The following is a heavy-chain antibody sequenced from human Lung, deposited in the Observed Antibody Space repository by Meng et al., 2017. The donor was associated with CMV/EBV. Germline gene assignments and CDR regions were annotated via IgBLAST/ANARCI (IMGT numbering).Heavy chain of an antibody. V-gene: IGHV3-30*02. CDR3: AKVKVTAALLDSFDI. D-gene: IGHD2-2*01. CDR1: GFTFSSFSSYA. J-gene: IGHJ3*02. CDR2: IPYDRSNK. Sequence: SXAASGFTFSSFSSYAMHWVRQAPGKGLEWVASIPYDRSNKYYTDSVKGRFTISRDNSKNALYLHMNSLRTEDTAVYYCAKVKVTAALLDSFDIWGQGXMVTVSS.